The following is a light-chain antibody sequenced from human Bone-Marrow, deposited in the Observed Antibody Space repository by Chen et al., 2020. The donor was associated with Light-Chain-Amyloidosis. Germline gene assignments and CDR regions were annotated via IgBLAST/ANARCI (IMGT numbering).Light chain of an antibody. J-gene: IGKJ4*01. Sequence: EIVMTQSPATLSVSPGERATLSCRASQSVSSNLAWYQQKPGQAPRLLIYGASTRATGIPARFSGSGSGTGFTLTISSLQSEDFAVYYCQQYNSWPPSTFGGGTKLEIK. CDR3: QQYNSWPPST. V-gene: IGKV3-15*01. CDR2: GAS. CDR1: QSVSSN.